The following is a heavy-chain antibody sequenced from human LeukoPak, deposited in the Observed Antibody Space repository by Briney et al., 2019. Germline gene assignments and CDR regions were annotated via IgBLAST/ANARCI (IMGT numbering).Heavy chain of an antibody. CDR3: TGGSGSYYVVFAFDI. J-gene: IGHJ3*02. Sequence: GRSLRLSCAASGFTFSSYAMHWVRQAPGKGLEWVAVISYDGSNKYYADSVKGRFTISRDNSKNTLYLQMNSLRAEDTAVYYCTGGSGSYYVVFAFDIWGQGTMVTVSS. V-gene: IGHV3-30-3*01. CDR2: ISYDGSNK. CDR1: GFTFSSYA. D-gene: IGHD1-26*01.